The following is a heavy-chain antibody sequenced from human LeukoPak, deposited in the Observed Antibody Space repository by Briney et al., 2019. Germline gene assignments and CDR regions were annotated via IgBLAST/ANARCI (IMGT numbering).Heavy chain of an antibody. CDR1: GFIFKNYG. Sequence: GGSLRLSCAASGFIFKNYGMHWVRQAPGKGLEWVASLRLDGSHEYYADSVRGRITISRDNSKNMLYLQMNSLRVEDTALYSCAKGDTTWELPHDDWGQGTLVTVSS. J-gene: IGHJ4*02. CDR3: AKGDTTWELPHDD. D-gene: IGHD1-26*01. CDR2: LRLDGSHE. V-gene: IGHV3-30*02.